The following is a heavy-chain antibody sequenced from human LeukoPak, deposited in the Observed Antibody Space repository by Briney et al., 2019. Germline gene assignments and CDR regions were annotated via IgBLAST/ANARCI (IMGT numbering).Heavy chain of an antibody. D-gene: IGHD1-26*01. CDR1: GFTVSSNY. V-gene: IGHV3-66*01. Sequence: GGSLRLSCAASGFTVSSNYMSWVRQAPGKGLEWVSVIYSGGTIYYADSVKGRFTISRDNAKNSLYLQMNSLRAEDTAVYYCAREIGTNLWGQGTLVTVSS. CDR2: IYSGGTI. CDR3: AREIGTNL. J-gene: IGHJ5*02.